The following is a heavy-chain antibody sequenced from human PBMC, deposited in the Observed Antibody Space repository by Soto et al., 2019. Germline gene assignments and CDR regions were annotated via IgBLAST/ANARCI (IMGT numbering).Heavy chain of an antibody. CDR3: ARDGVGTTMFFGYLDY. V-gene: IGHV3-33*01. Sequence: QVQMVESGGGVVQPGRSLRLSCVTSGISFSDVGMHWVRQAPGKGLECVAFLRYDGTNIYYADSVEGRFTISRDNSKSTLYLQMDSLRAEDTAVYYCARDGVGTTMFFGYLDYWGQGTLVTVSS. CDR1: GISFSDVG. J-gene: IGHJ4*02. CDR2: LRYDGTNI. D-gene: IGHD1-26*01.